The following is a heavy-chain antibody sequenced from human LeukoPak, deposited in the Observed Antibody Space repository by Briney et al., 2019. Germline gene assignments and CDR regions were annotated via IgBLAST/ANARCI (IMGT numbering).Heavy chain of an antibody. CDR1: GGSISSSSYY. D-gene: IGHD3-3*01. J-gene: IGHJ5*02. CDR3: ARHYYDFWSGYRGDWFDP. CDR2: IYYSGST. Sequence: PSETLSLTCTVSGGSISSSSYYWGWIRQPPGKGLEWIGSIYYSGSTYYNPSLKSRVTISVDTSKNQFSLKLSSVTAADTAVYYCARHYYDFWSGYRGDWFDPWGQGTLVTVSS. V-gene: IGHV4-39*01.